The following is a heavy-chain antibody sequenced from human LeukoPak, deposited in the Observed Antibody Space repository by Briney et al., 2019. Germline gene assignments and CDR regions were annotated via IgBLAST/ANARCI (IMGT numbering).Heavy chain of an antibody. Sequence: GGSLRLSCAASGFTFSTYSMTWVRQAPGKGLQWVSVISGSGGSTNYADSVKGRFTISRDNSKNMLYLQVNSLRVDDTAVYYCAADHNSGGWYVGHYWGQGTPVTVSS. CDR1: GFTFSTYS. CDR2: ISGSGGST. CDR3: AADHNSGGWYVGHY. D-gene: IGHD6-19*01. V-gene: IGHV3-23*01. J-gene: IGHJ4*02.